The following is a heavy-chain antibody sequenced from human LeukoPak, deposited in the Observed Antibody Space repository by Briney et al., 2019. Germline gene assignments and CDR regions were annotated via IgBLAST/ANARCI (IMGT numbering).Heavy chain of an antibody. J-gene: IGHJ4*02. CDR1: GFTFSSYA. CDR2: ISGNGGST. CDR3: EKDCISTRCYYH. D-gene: IGHD2-2*01. Sequence: GGSLRLSCAASGFTFSSYAMSWVRPAPGKGLEWVSAISGNGGSTYYADSVKGRFTISRDNSKNTLYLQMNSLRAEDTAVYYCEKDCISTRCYYHWGQGTLVTVSS. V-gene: IGHV3-23*01.